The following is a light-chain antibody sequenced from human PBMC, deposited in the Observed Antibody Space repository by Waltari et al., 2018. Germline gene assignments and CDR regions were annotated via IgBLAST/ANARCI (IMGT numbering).Light chain of an antibody. CDR2: VNRDGRH. CDR1: SGPSSNV. J-gene: IGLJ3*02. CDR3: QTGGHGTWV. V-gene: IGLV4-69*01. Sequence: QLVLTQLPSASASLGASVTLTCTLSSGPSSNVIAWLQQQPERGPRYLMKVNRDGRHSKGDKNPDRFSGSSSGTGHYLTISSLQSEDEADYYCQTGGHGTWVFGGGTKLTVL.